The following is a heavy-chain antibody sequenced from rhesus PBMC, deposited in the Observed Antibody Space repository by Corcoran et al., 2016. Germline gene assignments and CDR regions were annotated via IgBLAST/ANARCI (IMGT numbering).Heavy chain of an antibody. CDR1: GFSLSTSGKG. CDR2: IYWVDDK. V-gene: IGHV2S1*01. D-gene: IGHD6-31*01. Sequence: QVTLKESGPALVKPTQTLTLTCTFSGFSLSTSGKGVGWIRQPPGTALEWLASIYWVDDKYYSTSLKSRLTISKDTSKNQVVLTMTDMDPVDTATYYCARVPYSSGWYGDFDFWGQGVLVTVSS. J-gene: IGHJ4*01. CDR3: ARVPYSSGWYGDFDF.